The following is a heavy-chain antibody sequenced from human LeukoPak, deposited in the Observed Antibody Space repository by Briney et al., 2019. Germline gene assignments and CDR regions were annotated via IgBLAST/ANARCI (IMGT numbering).Heavy chain of an antibody. CDR3: AKDRVTYYYDSSGYPDY. J-gene: IGHJ4*02. CDR1: GFTFSSYA. CDR2: ISGSGGST. D-gene: IGHD3-22*01. V-gene: IGHV3-23*01. Sequence: PGGSLRLSCAASGFTFSSYAMSWVRQAPGKGLEWVSGISGSGGSTYYADSVKGRFTISRDNSKNTLYLQMNSLRAEDTAVYYCAKDRVTYYYDSSGYPDYWGQGTLVTVSS.